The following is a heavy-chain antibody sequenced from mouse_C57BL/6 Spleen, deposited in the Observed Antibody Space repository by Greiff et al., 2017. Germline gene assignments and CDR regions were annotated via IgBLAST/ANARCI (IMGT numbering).Heavy chain of an antibody. V-gene: IGHV1-18*01. CDR3: ASLGRGYFDV. CDR1: GYTFTDYN. J-gene: IGHJ1*03. CDR2: INPNNGGT. D-gene: IGHD1-1*01. Sequence: VQLKQSGPELVKPGASVKIPCKASGYTFTDYNMDWVKQSHGKSLEWIGDINPNNGGTIYNQKFKGKATLTVDKSSSTAYMELRSLTSEDTAVYYGASLGRGYFDVWGTGTTVTVSS.